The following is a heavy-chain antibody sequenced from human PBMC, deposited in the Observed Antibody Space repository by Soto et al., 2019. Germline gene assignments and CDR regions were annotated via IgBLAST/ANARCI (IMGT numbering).Heavy chain of an antibody. Sequence: QESGPGLVKPSQTLSLTCTVSSGSISSADYYWSWIRQPPGKGLEWIGYIYYTGRAYYNASLKSRVTMSVDTSKNQFSLKVTSVTAADTAVYYCASGGSSNWFDPWGQGTLVTVSS. CDR1: SGSISSADYY. J-gene: IGHJ5*02. V-gene: IGHV4-30-4*01. CDR3: ASGGSSNWFDP. D-gene: IGHD1-26*01. CDR2: IYYTGRA.